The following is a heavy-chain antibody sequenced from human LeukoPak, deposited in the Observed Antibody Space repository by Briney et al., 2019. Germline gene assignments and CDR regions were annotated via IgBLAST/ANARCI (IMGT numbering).Heavy chain of an antibody. CDR3: ARDLQRGRYFDWFQGFDP. Sequence: GGSLRLSCAASGFTFSNYWMSSVRLAPGKGLEWVANIKQDGSEIDSVDSMKGRFTISRDNAKNSVYLQMNSLRAEDTAVYYCARDLQRGRYFDWFQGFDPWGQGTLVTVSS. J-gene: IGHJ5*02. CDR1: GFTFSNYW. D-gene: IGHD3-9*01. V-gene: IGHV3-7*01. CDR2: IKQDGSEI.